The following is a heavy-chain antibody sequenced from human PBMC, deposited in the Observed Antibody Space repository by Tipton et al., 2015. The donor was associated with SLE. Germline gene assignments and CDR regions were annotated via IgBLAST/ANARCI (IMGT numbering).Heavy chain of an antibody. CDR3: ARALYDSSGYSGAFDI. CDR1: GFTVSSYD. V-gene: IGHV3-13*01. Sequence: SLRLSCAASGFTVSSYDMHWVRQATGKGLEWVSAIGTAGDTYYPGSVKGRFTIPRENAKNSLYLQMNSLRAGDTAVYYCARALYDSSGYSGAFDIWCQRTTVTVSS. J-gene: IGHJ3*02. D-gene: IGHD3-22*01. CDR2: IGTAGDT.